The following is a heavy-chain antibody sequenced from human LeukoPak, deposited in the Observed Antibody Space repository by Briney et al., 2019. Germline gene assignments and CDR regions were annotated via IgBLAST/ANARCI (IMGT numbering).Heavy chain of an antibody. CDR1: GFMFSQHT. D-gene: IGHD3-10*01. J-gene: IGHJ4*02. CDR3: ASRVFGETYIAVFDY. Sequence: SGGSLRLSCAVSGFMFSQHTMSWVRQAPGKRLEWVSSISGSGDATRYADSVMGRFTISRDNAKNTLYLQMNSLRAEDTALYYCASRVFGETYIAVFDYWGQGTRVTVSS. CDR2: ISGSGDAT. V-gene: IGHV3-23*01.